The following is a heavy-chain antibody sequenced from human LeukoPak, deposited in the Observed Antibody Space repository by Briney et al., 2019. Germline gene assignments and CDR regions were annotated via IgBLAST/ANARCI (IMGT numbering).Heavy chain of an antibody. J-gene: IGHJ4*02. CDR2: IYSGGST. V-gene: IGHV3-66*01. Sequence: GGSLRLSCAASGFTVSSNDMSWVRQAPGKGLEWVSVIYSGGSTNYADSVKGRFIISRDNSKNTLYLQMNSLRAEDTAMYYCSGYYHGFPYWGQGTLDTVSS. D-gene: IGHD3-10*01. CDR1: GFTVSSND. CDR3: SGYYHGFPY.